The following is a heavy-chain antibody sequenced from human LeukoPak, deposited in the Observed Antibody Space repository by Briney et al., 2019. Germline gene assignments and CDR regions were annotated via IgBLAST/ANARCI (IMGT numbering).Heavy chain of an antibody. CDR3: ARDGDMATHECWYFDL. J-gene: IGHJ2*01. Sequence: ASVKVSCTASGYTFTTYGFSWVRQAPGQGPEWMGWISAYNGNTNYAQKLQDRVTMTTDTFTSTAYMELRSLRSDDTAVYYCARDGDMATHECWYFDLWGRGTLVTVSS. CDR2: ISAYNGNT. D-gene: IGHD5-24*01. CDR1: GYTFTTYG. V-gene: IGHV1-18*01.